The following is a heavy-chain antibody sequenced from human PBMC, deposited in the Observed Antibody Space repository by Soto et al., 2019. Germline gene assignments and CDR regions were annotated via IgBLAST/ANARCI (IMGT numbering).Heavy chain of an antibody. J-gene: IGHJ3*02. Sequence: QVQLQESGPGLVKPSQTLSLTCTVSGGSISSGDYYWSWIRQPPGKGLEWIGYIYYSGSTYYNPSLKSGVTISVDTSKNQFSLKLSSVTAADTAVYYCAGGYDILTGYYHGAFDIWGQGTMVTVSS. CDR1: GGSISSGDYY. CDR2: IYYSGST. D-gene: IGHD3-9*01. CDR3: AGGYDILTGYYHGAFDI. V-gene: IGHV4-30-4*01.